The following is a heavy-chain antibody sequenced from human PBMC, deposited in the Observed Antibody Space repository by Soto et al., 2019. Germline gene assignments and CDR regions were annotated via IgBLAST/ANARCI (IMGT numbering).Heavy chain of an antibody. CDR3: ARDRYDILTGYYNLATGYYYYYGMDV. J-gene: IGHJ6*02. Sequence: SETLSLTCTVSGGSISSYYWSWIRQPPGKGLEWIGYIYYSGSTNYNPSLKSRVTISVDTSKNQFSLKLSSVTAADTAVYYCARDRYDILTGYYNLATGYYYYYGMDVWGQGTTVTVSS. V-gene: IGHV4-59*12. CDR2: IYYSGST. D-gene: IGHD3-9*01. CDR1: GGSISSYY.